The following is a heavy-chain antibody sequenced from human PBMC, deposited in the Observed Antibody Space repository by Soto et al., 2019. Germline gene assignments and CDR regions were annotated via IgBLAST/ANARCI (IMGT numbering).Heavy chain of an antibody. CDR3: ARGKTECSSTSCYSYYFDY. J-gene: IGHJ4*02. CDR1: GFTFSSYG. CDR2: IWYDGSNK. D-gene: IGHD2-2*01. V-gene: IGHV3-33*01. Sequence: PGGSLRLSCAASGFTFSSYGMHWVRQAPGKGLEWVAVIWYDGSNKYYADSVKGRFTISRDNSKNTLYLQMNSLRAEDTAVYYCARGKTECSSTSCYSYYFDYWGQGTLVTVS.